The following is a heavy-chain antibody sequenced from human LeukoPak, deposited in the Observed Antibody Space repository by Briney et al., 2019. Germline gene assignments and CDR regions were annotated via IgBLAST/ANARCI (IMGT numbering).Heavy chain of an antibody. J-gene: IGHJ3*01. CDR1: GFNFDDYA. V-gene: IGHV3-20*04. Sequence: GGSLRLSCAASGFNFDDYAMNWVRQVPGKGLEWVSGINWNGRSTAYADSVKGRFTISRQNARDSLYLQMSSLRVEDTALYYCARVMYSSSWYGTFDLWGQGTMVTVSS. D-gene: IGHD6-19*01. CDR2: INWNGRST. CDR3: ARVMYSSSWYGTFDL.